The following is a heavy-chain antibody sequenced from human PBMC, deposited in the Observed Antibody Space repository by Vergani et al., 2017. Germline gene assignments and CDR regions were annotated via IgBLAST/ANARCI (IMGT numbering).Heavy chain of an antibody. J-gene: IGHJ2*01. V-gene: IGHV3-11*06. D-gene: IGHD2-15*01. Sequence: DSVKGRFTISRDNAKHSLYLQMNSLRAEDTAVFYCARVGCSGGSCYPNWYFDLWGRGTLVTVSS. CDR3: ARVGCSGGSCYPNWYFDL.